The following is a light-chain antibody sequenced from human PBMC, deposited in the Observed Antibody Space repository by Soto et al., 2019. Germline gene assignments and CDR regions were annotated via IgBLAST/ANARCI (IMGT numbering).Light chain of an antibody. CDR2: GAS. CDR1: QSSSSSY. CDR3: QQYGSSRFT. Sequence: EIVLTQSPGTLSLSPGERDTLSCRASQSSSSSYLAWYQQKPGQAPRLLVYGASSRATGIPDRFSGSGSGTDFTLTISRLEPEDFAVYYCQQYGSSRFTFGPGTKVDIK. V-gene: IGKV3-20*01. J-gene: IGKJ3*01.